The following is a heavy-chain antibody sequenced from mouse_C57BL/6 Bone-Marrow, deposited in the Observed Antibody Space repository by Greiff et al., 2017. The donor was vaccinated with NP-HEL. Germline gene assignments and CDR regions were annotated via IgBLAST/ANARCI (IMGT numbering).Heavy chain of an antibody. V-gene: IGHV1-69*01. J-gene: IGHJ2*01. D-gene: IGHD1-1*01. Sequence: QVQLKQPGAELVMPGASVKLSCKASGYTFTSYWMHWVKQRPGQGLAWIGEIAPSDSYTNYNQQFKGKATLTVDKSSSTAYMQLSSLTSEDSAVYYWARIDTTVVATDYWGQGTTLTVSS. CDR2: IAPSDSYT. CDR1: GYTFTSYW. CDR3: ARIDTTVVATDY.